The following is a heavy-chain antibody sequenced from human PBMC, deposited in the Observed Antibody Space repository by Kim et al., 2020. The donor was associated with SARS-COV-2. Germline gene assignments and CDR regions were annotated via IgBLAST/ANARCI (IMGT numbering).Heavy chain of an antibody. Sequence: PPLKSRVTISVDTSTNQFSLKLSSVTAADTAVYYWAREGRVLEWQRIDYWGQGTLVTVSS. CDR3: AREGRVLEWQRIDY. D-gene: IGHD3-3*01. J-gene: IGHJ4*02. V-gene: IGHV4-59*01.